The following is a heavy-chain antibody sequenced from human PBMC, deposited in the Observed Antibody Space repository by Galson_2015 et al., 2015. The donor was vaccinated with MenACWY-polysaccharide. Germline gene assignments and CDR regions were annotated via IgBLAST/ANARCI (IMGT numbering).Heavy chain of an antibody. CDR1: GFTFSSYA. J-gene: IGHJ4*02. Sequence: SLRLSCAASGFTFSSYAMSWVRQAPGKGLEWVSAISGSGGSTYYADSVKGRFTISRDNSKNTLYLQMNSLRAEDTAVYYCAKDPTTFVVVLAAITYWGQGTLVTVSS. CDR3: AKDPTTFVVVLAAITY. D-gene: IGHD2-2*01. V-gene: IGHV3-23*01. CDR2: ISGSGGST.